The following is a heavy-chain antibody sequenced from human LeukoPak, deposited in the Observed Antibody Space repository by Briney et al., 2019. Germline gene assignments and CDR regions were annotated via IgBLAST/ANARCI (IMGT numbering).Heavy chain of an antibody. V-gene: IGHV1-18*01. CDR2: ISAYNGNT. J-gene: IGHJ4*02. CDR3: ARDHFSIVVVPAAMGG. CDR1: GYTFTSYG. Sequence: ASVKVSCKAFGYTFTSYGISWVRQAPGQGLEWMGWISAYNGNTNYAQKLQGRVTMTTDTSTSTAYMELRSLRSDDTAVYYCARDHFSIVVVPAAMGGWGQGTLVTVSS. D-gene: IGHD2-2*01.